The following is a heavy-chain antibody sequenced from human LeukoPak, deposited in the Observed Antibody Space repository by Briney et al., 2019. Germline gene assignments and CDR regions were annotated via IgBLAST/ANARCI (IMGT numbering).Heavy chain of an antibody. V-gene: IGHV3-30*01. CDR3: ASDIVVVPAARRRTTFDY. CDR2: ISYDGSNK. Sequence: GGSLRLSCAASGFTFSSYAMHWVRQAPGKGLEWVAVISYDGSNKHYADSVKGRFTISRDNSKNTLYLQMNSLRAEDTAVYYCASDIVVVPAARRRTTFDYWGQGTLVTVSS. D-gene: IGHD2-2*01. CDR1: GFTFSSYA. J-gene: IGHJ4*02.